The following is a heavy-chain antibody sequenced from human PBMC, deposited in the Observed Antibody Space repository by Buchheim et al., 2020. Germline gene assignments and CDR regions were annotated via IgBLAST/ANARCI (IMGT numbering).Heavy chain of an antibody. V-gene: IGHV4-39*01. CDR3: ARRTAVAGHPEDFDY. CDR1: GGSISSSSYY. J-gene: IGHJ4*02. CDR2: IYFSGNT. Sequence: QLQLQESGPGLVKPSETLSLTCTVSGGSISSSSYYWGWIRQPPGKGLEWIGSIYFSGNTYYNPSLNSRVSISVDTSKNQFSLKLSSVTAADTAVYYCARRTAVAGHPEDFDYWGQGTL. D-gene: IGHD6-19*01.